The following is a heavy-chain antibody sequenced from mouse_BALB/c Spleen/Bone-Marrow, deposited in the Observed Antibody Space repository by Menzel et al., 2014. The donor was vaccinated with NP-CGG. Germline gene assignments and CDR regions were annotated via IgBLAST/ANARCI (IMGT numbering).Heavy chain of an antibody. Sequence: KQSGSELVRPGASVKLSCKASGYTFTSYWMHWVKQRHGQGLEWIGNIYPGSGSTNYDEKFKSKGTLTVDTSSSTAYMHLSILTSEDSAVYYCTSWDYWGQGTTLTVSS. J-gene: IGHJ2*01. CDR2: IYPGSGST. CDR1: GYTFTSYW. CDR3: TSWDY. V-gene: IGHV1S22*01.